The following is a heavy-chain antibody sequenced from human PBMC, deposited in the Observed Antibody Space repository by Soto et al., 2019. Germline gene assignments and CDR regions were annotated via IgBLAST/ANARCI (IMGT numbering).Heavy chain of an antibody. D-gene: IGHD3-10*01. CDR2: INHSGST. Sequence: SSETLSLTCAVYGGSFSGYYWSWIRQPPGKGLEWIGEINHSGSTNYNPSLKSRVTISVDTSKNQFSLKLSSVTAADTAVYYCARAVLLWFGEFNNWFDPWGQGTLVTVSS. V-gene: IGHV4-34*01. CDR3: ARAVLLWFGEFNNWFDP. CDR1: GGSFSGYY. J-gene: IGHJ5*02.